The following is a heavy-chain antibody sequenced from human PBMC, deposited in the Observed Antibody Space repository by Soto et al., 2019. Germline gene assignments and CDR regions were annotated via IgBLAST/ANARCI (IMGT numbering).Heavy chain of an antibody. Sequence: PGGSLRLSWAASGFTFSTYIMNWVRQAPGKGLEWVSYISSSSSTIFYTDSVKGRFTVSRDNAKNSLYLQMNSLRAEDTAVYYCARRLYYDSSGFEGGGMDVWGQGTTVTVSS. CDR1: GFTFSTYI. D-gene: IGHD3-22*01. V-gene: IGHV3-48*01. J-gene: IGHJ6*02. CDR2: ISSSSSTI. CDR3: ARRLYYDSSGFEGGGMDV.